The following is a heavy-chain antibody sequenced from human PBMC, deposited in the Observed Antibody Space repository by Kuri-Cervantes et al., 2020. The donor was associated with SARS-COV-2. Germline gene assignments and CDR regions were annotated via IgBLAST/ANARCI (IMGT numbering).Heavy chain of an antibody. D-gene: IGHD6-13*01. CDR2: INHSGST. CDR3: ARVRGSHYYYYYMDV. V-gene: IGHV4-34*01. CDR1: GGSFSGYY. J-gene: IGHJ6*03. Sequence: SQTLSLTCAVYGGSFSGYYWSWIRQPPGKGLEWIGGINHSGSTNYNPPLKSRVTISVDTSKNQFSLKLSSVTAADTAVYYCARVRGSHYYYYYMDVWGKGTTVTVSS.